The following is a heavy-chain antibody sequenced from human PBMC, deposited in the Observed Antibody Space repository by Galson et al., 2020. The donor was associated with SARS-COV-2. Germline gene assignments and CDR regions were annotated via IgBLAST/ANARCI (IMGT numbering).Heavy chain of an antibody. CDR2: IIPIFGTA. J-gene: IGHJ6*03. V-gene: IGHV1-69*06. CDR3: ARDLVSVRGVLPYSYFYNYMDV. Sequence: SVQVSCKASGGTFSNYSISWVRQAPGQGLEWLGGIIPIFGTANDVQKFQGRVTITADKSTSTAYMELSSLRSEDTAVYYCARDLVSVRGVLPYSYFYNYMDVWGKGTTVTVSS. CDR1: GGTFSNYS. D-gene: IGHD3-10*01.